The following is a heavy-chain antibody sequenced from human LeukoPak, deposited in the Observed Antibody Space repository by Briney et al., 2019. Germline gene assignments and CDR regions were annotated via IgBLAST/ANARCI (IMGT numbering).Heavy chain of an antibody. D-gene: IGHD3-22*01. CDR3: ARQEGGYPGNDDAFDI. CDR1: GYTFTSFG. CDR2: ISAYNGNT. Sequence: ASVKVSCKASGYTFTSFGFNWMRQAPGQGLEWMGWISAYNGNTNYAQKLQGRDTMTTDTSTSTAYMELRSLRSDDTAVYYCARQEGGYPGNDDAFDIWGQGTMVTVSS. J-gene: IGHJ3*02. V-gene: IGHV1-18*01.